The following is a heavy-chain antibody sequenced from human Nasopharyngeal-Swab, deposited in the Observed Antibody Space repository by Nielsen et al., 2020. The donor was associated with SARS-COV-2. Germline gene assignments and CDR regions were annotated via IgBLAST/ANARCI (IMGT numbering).Heavy chain of an antibody. D-gene: IGHD2-2*01. CDR2: FYYSGST. J-gene: IGHJ6*02. V-gene: IGHV4-39*01. CDR3: ARRGDAYYYYYYGLDV. Sequence: SETLSLTCTVSGGSISSSSYYWGWIRQPPGKGLEWIGSFYYSGSTYYNPSLKSRVTISVDTSKNQFSLKLSSVTAADTAVYYCARRGDAYYYYYYGLDVWGHGTTVTVSS. CDR1: GGSISSSSYY.